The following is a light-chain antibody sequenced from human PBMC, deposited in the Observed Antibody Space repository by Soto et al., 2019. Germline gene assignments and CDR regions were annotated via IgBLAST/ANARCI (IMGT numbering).Light chain of an antibody. Sequence: QSALTQPPSASGSPGQSVTISCTGTSSDVGAYNSVSWYRQHPGKAPKLMIYEVIKRPSGVPDRFSGSKSDNTASLTVSGLQAEDEAVYYCSSYAGSNTFVVFGGGTQLTVL. V-gene: IGLV2-8*01. CDR1: SSDVGAYNS. J-gene: IGLJ2*01. CDR3: SSYAGSNTFVV. CDR2: EVI.